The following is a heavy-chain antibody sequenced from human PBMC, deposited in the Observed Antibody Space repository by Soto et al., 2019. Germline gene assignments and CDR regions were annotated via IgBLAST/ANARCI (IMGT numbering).Heavy chain of an antibody. CDR3: ARWVRIAAAGRAFDI. CDR2: IYPGDSDT. J-gene: IGHJ3*02. V-gene: IGHV5-51*01. D-gene: IGHD6-13*01. Sequence: VESLKISGKGSGYSLTSYWIGWVRQMPGKGLEWMGIIYPGDSDTRYSPSFQGQVTISADKSISTAYLQWSSLKASDTAMYYCARWVRIAAAGRAFDIWGQGTMVTVSS. CDR1: GYSLTSYW.